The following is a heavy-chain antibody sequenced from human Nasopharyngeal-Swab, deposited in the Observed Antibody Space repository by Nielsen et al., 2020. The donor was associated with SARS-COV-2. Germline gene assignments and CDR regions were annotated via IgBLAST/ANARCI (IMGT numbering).Heavy chain of an antibody. CDR3: AFPNSSGWYFDY. J-gene: IGHJ4*02. V-gene: IGHV3-7*01. CDR2: IKQDASEK. CDR1: GFTFSGYW. D-gene: IGHD6-19*01. Sequence: GESLKISCAASGFTFSGYWMSWVRQVPGKGLEWVANIKQDASEKYYVDSVKGRFTISRDNAKNSLYLQMNSLRAEDTAVYYCAFPNSSGWYFDYWGQGTLVTVSS.